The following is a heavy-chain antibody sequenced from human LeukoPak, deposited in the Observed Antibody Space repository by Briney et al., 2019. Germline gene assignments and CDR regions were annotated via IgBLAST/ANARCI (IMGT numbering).Heavy chain of an antibody. CDR3: ARSTYSGSYSFDY. V-gene: IGHV3-21*01. J-gene: IGHJ4*02. Sequence: GGSLRLSCAASRFTFSSYSMNWVRQAPGKGLEWVSSISSSSSYIYYADSVKGRFTISRDNAKNSLYLQMNSLRAEDTAVYYCARSTYSGSYSFDYWGQGTLVTVSS. CDR2: ISSSSSYI. CDR1: RFTFSSYS. D-gene: IGHD1-26*01.